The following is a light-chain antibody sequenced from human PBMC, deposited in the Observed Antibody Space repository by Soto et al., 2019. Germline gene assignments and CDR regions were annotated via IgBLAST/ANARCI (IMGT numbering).Light chain of an antibody. J-gene: IGKJ1*01. Sequence: EIVMTQSPATLSVSPGERATLSCMASQSIGSNLAWYQQKPGQAPRLVIYGASSRATGIPDRFSGSGSGTDFTLSISRLEPEDFAVYYCQQYGSSPTWTFGQGTKVDIK. CDR1: QSIGSN. CDR2: GAS. CDR3: QQYGSSPTWT. V-gene: IGKV3-20*01.